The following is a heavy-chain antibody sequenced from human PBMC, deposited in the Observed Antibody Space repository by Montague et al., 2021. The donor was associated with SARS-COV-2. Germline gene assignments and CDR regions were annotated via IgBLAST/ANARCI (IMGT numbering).Heavy chain of an antibody. CDR3: ATQEDPSGWIPGPFDF. J-gene: IGHJ4*02. Sequence: SETLSLTCTVSGGSISSSSYYWAWIRQPPGKGLEWIGSIYYRGSTYYNPSLKSRVIISVDMSKNQLSLKLSSVTAADTAVYYCATQEDPSGWIPGPFDFWGQGTLLTVSS. CDR2: IYYRGST. D-gene: IGHD6-19*01. V-gene: IGHV4-39*01. CDR1: GGSISSSSYY.